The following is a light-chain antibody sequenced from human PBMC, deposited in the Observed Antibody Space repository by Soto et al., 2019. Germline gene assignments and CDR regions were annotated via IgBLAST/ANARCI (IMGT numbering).Light chain of an antibody. V-gene: IGLV2-14*03. J-gene: IGLJ1*01. CDR1: SSDVGGYNY. Sequence: QSALTQPASVSGSPGQSITISCTGTSSDVGGYNYVSWYQHHPAKAPKLMIYDVSNGPSGVSNRFSGSKSGNTASLTISGLQAEDEADYYCSSYTRSSTYVFGTGTKLTVL. CDR2: DVS. CDR3: SSYTRSSTYV.